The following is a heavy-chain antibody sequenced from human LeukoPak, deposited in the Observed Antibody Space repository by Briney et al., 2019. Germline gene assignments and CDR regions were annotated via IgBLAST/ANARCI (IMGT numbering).Heavy chain of an antibody. CDR2: IYDSGST. J-gene: IGHJ4*02. V-gene: IGHV4-31*03. Sequence: SQTLSLTCTVSGRPVKSARYYWTWVRQPAGKGLERIGYIYDSGSTYYKPSLKSRATISVDRPKKQFSLKLSSVTAADTAVYFCARVGSCLNLYYFDYWVQGILVTVSS. D-gene: IGHD3-10*01. CDR1: GRPVKSARYY. CDR3: ARVGSCLNLYYFDY.